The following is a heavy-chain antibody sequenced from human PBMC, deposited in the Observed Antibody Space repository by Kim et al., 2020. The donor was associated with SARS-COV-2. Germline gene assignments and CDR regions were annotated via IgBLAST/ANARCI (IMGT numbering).Heavy chain of an antibody. Sequence: SETLSLTCAVYGGSFSGYQWSWVRRSPGKGLEWIGQINHAGSTKYNPSLKSRVTLSVDTSKNQFSLKLTSVTAADTGVYYCARGVPGYWGQGSLVTVSS. CDR1: GGSFSGYQ. V-gene: IGHV4-34*01. J-gene: IGHJ4*02. CDR2: INHAGST. CDR3: ARGVPGY.